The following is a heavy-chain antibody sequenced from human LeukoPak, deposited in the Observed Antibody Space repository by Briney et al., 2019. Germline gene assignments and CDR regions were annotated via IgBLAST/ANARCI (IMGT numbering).Heavy chain of an antibody. V-gene: IGHV3-74*01. CDR1: GFTFTTYW. Sequence: PGGSLRLSCAASGFTFTTYWMHWVRQAPRKGLVWVSRISPTGSTTSYADSVKGRFTVSRDNAKNTLYLQVNNLRAEDTAVYYCARGPNSNWSGLDFWGQGTLLTVSS. D-gene: IGHD6-6*01. CDR3: ARGPNSNWSGLDF. J-gene: IGHJ4*02. CDR2: ISPTGSTT.